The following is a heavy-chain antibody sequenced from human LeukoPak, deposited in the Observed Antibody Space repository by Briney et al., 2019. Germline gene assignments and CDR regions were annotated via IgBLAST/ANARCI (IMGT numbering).Heavy chain of an antibody. V-gene: IGHV3-30*18. CDR2: ISYDGSDK. Sequence: GGSLRLSCAASGFTFSNYAMHWVRQAPGKGLEWVAVISYDGSDKYYADSVKGRFTISRDNSKNTMYLQMNSLRAEDTAVYYCAKDPDYVTLYFYYGMDVWGQGTTVTVSS. CDR3: AKDPDYVTLYFYYGMDV. D-gene: IGHD3-10*02. CDR1: GFTFSNYA. J-gene: IGHJ6*02.